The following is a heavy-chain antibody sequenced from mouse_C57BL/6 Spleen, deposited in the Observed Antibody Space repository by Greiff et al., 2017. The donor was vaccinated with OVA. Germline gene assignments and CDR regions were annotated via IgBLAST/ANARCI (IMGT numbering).Heavy chain of an antibody. CDR1: GYAFSSYW. J-gene: IGHJ3*01. D-gene: IGHD2-1*01. Sequence: QVQLQQSGAELVKPGASVKISCKASGYAFSSYWMNGVKQRHGKGLEWIGQIYPGDGDTNSNGKFKGKATLTADKSSSTAYMQLSSLTSEDSAVYFCARSLGNFFAYWGQGTLVTVSA. V-gene: IGHV1-80*01. CDR3: ARSLGNFFAY. CDR2: IYPGDGDT.